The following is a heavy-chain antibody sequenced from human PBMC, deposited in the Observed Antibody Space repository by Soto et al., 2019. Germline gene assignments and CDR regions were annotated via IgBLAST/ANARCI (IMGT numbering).Heavy chain of an antibody. D-gene: IGHD2-8*01. CDR1: GFTFSSYW. CDR2: IKQDGSEK. CDR3: ARTYIVLMVYAIDYFDY. Sequence: GSLILSCAASGFTFSSYWMSLVRQAPGKGLEWVANIKQDGSEKYYVDSVKGRFTISRDNAKNSLYLQMNSLRAEDTAVYYCARTYIVLMVYAIDYFDYWGQGTLVTVSS. J-gene: IGHJ4*02. V-gene: IGHV3-7*03.